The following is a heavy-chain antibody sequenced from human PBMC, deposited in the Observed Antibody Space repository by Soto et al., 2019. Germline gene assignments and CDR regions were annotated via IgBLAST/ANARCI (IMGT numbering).Heavy chain of an antibody. V-gene: IGHV4-34*01. CDR2: INHSGST. D-gene: IGHD3-9*01. CDR1: GGSFSGYY. Sequence: PSETLSLTCAVYGGSFSGYYWSWIRQPPGKGLEWIGEINHSGSTNYNPSLKSRVTISVDTSKNQFSLKLSSVTAADTAVYYCARILYYDILTGYSYNSGMDVWGQGTTVTVSS. J-gene: IGHJ6*02. CDR3: ARILYYDILTGYSYNSGMDV.